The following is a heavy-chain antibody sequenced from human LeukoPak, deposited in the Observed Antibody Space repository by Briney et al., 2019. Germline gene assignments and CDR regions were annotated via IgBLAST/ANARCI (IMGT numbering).Heavy chain of an antibody. CDR1: GDSVSSNSAA. D-gene: IGHD1-1*01. V-gene: IGHV6-1*01. CDR2: TSYRSKWYN. J-gene: IGHJ4*02. CDR3: ASWQDDTALFDY. Sequence: KLSQTLSLTCAISGDSVSSNSAAWNWIRQSPSRGLEWLGRTSYRSKWYNNYAVSVKSRITINPDTSKNQFSLQLKSVTPEDTAAYYCASWQDDTALFDYWGQGTLVTVSS.